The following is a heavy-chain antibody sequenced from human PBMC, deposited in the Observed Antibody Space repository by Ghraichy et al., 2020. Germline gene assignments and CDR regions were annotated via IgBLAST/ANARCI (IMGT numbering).Heavy chain of an antibody. CDR3: ARGPLGYCSGGSCPYYFDY. CDR1: GGSFSGYY. J-gene: IGHJ4*02. V-gene: IGHV4-34*01. CDR2: INHSGST. Sequence: SETLSLTCAVYGGSFSGYYWSWIRQPPGKGLEWIGEINHSGSTNYNPSLKSRVTISVDTSKNQFSLKLSSVTAADTAVHYCARGPLGYCSGGSCPYYFDYWGQGTLVTVSS. D-gene: IGHD2-15*01.